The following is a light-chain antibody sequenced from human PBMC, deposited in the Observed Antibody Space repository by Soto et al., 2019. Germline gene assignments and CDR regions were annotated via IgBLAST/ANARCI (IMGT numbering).Light chain of an antibody. CDR1: SSDVGSFNR. J-gene: IGLJ1*01. CDR3: SSYTSSSTFYV. CDR2: EVS. Sequence: QSVLTQPPSVSGSPGQSVTISCTGTSSDVGSFNRVSWYQQPPGTAPKLMIYEVSNRPSGVPDRFSGSKSGNTASLTISGLRAEDEADYYCSSYTSSSTFYVFGTGTKLTVL. V-gene: IGLV2-18*02.